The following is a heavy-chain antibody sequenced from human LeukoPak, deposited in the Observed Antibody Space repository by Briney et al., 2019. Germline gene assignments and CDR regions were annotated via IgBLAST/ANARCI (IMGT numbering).Heavy chain of an antibody. CDR3: ATVGRRDGYLYFDS. CDR1: GGSFSGYY. J-gene: IGHJ4*02. D-gene: IGHD5-24*01. CDR2: INHSGST. Sequence: SETLSLTCAVYGGSFSGYYWSWIRQPPGKGLEWIGEINHSGSTNYNPSLKSRVTISVDTSKNQFSLKLSSVTAADTAVYYCATVGRRDGYLYFDSWGQGTLVTVSS. V-gene: IGHV4-34*01.